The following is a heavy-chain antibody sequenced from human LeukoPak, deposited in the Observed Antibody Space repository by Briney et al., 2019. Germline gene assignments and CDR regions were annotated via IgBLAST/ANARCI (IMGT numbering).Heavy chain of an antibody. V-gene: IGHV7-4-1*02. CDR1: GYTFTSYA. J-gene: IGHJ6*03. CDR3: AREGSSSSWSFYYYYYMDV. Sequence: ASVKVSCKASGYTFTSYAMNWVRQAPGQGLEWMGWINTNTGNPTYAQGFTGRFVFSLDTSVSTAYLQISSLKAEDTAVYYCAREGSSSSWSFYYYYYMDVWGKGTTVTVSS. D-gene: IGHD6-13*01. CDR2: INTNTGNP.